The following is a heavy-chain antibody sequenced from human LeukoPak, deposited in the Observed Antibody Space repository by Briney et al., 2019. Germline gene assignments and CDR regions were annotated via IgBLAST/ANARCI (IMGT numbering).Heavy chain of an antibody. D-gene: IGHD3-22*01. V-gene: IGHV4-4*09. J-gene: IGHJ4*02. CDR1: AASISNYY. CDR2: ISTSGST. Sequence: SETLSLTCAVSAASISNYYWSWIRQAPGKGLEWIGYISTSGSTNYNPSLKSRVSISLDASKNRFSLNLNFVTAADTAVYYCASPRSGYRYTFDYWGQGALVTVSS. CDR3: ASPRSGYRYTFDY.